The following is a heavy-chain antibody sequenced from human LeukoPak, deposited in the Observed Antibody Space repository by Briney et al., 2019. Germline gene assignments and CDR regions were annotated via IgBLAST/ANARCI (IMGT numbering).Heavy chain of an antibody. CDR2: LRDGGKTA. J-gene: IGHJ4*02. CDR1: GFIFTDYS. V-gene: IGHV3-48*02. Sequence: GGSLRLSCAASGFIFTDYSMTWVRQAPGKGLEWISNLRDGGKTALYADSVKGRFIVSGDNSKNSLYLQINSLRDEDTAVYFCARDDAWAFDCWGQGTLVTVAP. CDR3: ARDDAWAFDC. D-gene: IGHD7-27*01.